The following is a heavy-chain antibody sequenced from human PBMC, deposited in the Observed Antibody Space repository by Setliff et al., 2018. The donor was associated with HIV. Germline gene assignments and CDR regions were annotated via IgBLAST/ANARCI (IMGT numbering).Heavy chain of an antibody. CDR2: IDTDNGYR. CDR1: GYTFSEYA. D-gene: IGHD2-2*01. V-gene: IGHV1-3*04. J-gene: IGHJ4*02. CDR3: ARWCAAAGCYPAIYHFDS. Sequence: ASVKVSCKASGYTFSEYAIHWVRQAPGQRLEWMGRIDTDNGYRRYSPKLQGRVTITKDTPANTAYMELRGLRSEDTADYYCARWCAAAGCYPAIYHFDSWGQGTLVTVSS.